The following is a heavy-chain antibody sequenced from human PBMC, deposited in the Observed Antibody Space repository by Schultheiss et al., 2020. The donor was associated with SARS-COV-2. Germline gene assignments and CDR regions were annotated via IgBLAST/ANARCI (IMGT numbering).Heavy chain of an antibody. V-gene: IGHV1-2*02. Sequence: GESLKISCKASGYTFTSYGISWVRQAPGQGLEWMGWINPNSGGTNYAQKFQGRVTMTRDTSISTAYMELSRLRSDDTAVYYCARVDPYQLPYYFDYWGQGTLVTVSS. D-gene: IGHD2-2*01. CDR1: GYTFTSYG. CDR2: INPNSGGT. CDR3: ARVDPYQLPYYFDY. J-gene: IGHJ4*02.